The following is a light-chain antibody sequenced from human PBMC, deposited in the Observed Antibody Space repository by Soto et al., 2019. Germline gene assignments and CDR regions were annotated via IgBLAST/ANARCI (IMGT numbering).Light chain of an antibody. V-gene: IGLV2-14*03. CDR2: DVS. Sequence: QSVLTQPASVSGSPGQSITISCAGTSADIGAFNYVSWYQHHPGKAPKLLIYDVSDRPSGVSTRFTASKSANTASLTISGLQADDEADYYCRSSAGSSFYVLGTGTKVTV. CDR1: SADIGAFNY. CDR3: RSSAGSSFYV. J-gene: IGLJ1*01.